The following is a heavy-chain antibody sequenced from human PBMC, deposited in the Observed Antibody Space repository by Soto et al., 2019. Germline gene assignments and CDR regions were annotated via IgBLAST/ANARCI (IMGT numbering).Heavy chain of an antibody. D-gene: IGHD2-8*01. J-gene: IGHJ6*02. Sequence: SETLSLTCTVSGGSISSGGYYWSWIRQHPGKGLEWIGYIYYSGSTYYNPSLKSRVTISVDTSKNQFSLKLGSVTAADTTVYYCARDGTYCTNGVCYKNDDYYYGMDVWGQGTTVTVSS. V-gene: IGHV4-31*03. CDR2: IYYSGST. CDR3: ARDGTYCTNGVCYKNDDYYYGMDV. CDR1: GGSISSGGYY.